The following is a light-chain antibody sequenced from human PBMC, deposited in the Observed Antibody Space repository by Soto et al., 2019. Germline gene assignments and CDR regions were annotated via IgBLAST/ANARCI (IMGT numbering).Light chain of an antibody. CDR3: QQHDDWPLT. CDR2: EAS. V-gene: IGKV3-15*01. Sequence: EIVMTQSPATLSVSPGQRATLSCRASQSISITLAWYQQKPGQAPRLLIYEASTRATGIPARFSGSGSGTEFTLSINSLQSEDSAVYYCQQHDDWPLTFGQGTKLEIK. CDR1: QSISIT. J-gene: IGKJ2*01.